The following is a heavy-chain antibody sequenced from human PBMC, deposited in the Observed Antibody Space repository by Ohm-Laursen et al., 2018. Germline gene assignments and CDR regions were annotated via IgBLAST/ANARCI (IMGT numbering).Heavy chain of an antibody. Sequence: TQTLTLTCTFSGFSLSTSGMCVSWIRQPPGKALEWLARVDWDDDKYYSTSLKTRLTISKDTSKNQVVLTMTNMDPVDTATYYCARMDTVTTLDAFDIWGQGTMATVSS. V-gene: IGHV2-70*11. CDR3: ARMDTVTTLDAFDI. D-gene: IGHD4-11*01. CDR2: VDWDDDK. J-gene: IGHJ3*02. CDR1: GFSLSTSGMC.